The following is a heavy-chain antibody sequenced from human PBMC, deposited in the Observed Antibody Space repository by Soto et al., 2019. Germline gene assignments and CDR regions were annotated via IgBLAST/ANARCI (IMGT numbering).Heavy chain of an antibody. J-gene: IGHJ4*01. D-gene: IGHD1-26*01. V-gene: IGHV3-72*01. CDR3: ARDSGKGAYFDY. Sequence: EVQLVESGGGLVQPGGSQRLSCAASGFTFSDHYMDWVRQAPGKGLEWVGRIRNKANSYTTDYAASVKGRFTISRDYSKESRYLQMNSLKTEDTAIYCGARDSGKGAYFDYWGHGTLATVSS. CDR1: GFTFSDHY. CDR2: IRNKANSYTT.